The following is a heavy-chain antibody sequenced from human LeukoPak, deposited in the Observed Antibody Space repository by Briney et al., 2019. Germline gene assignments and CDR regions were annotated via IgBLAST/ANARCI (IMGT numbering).Heavy chain of an antibody. CDR2: INPNSGGT. Sequence: ASVKVSCKASGYTFTGYYMHWARQAPGQGLEWMGWINPNSGGTNYAQKFQGRVTMTRDTSISTAYMELSRLRSDDTAVYYCARLNHCSTTSCYWVDPWGQGTLVTVSS. CDR1: GYTFTGYY. V-gene: IGHV1-2*02. D-gene: IGHD2-2*01. CDR3: ARLNHCSTTSCYWVDP. J-gene: IGHJ5*02.